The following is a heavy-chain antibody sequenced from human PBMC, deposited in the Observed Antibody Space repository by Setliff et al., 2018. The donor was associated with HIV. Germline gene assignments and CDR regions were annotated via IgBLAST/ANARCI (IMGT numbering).Heavy chain of an antibody. V-gene: IGHV4-4*07. Sequence: SETLSLTCTVSGGSLSRYYWSWIRQPAGKGLEWIGHIYTSGSTNYNPSLKSRVTISVDTSKNQFSLKLSSVTAADTAVYYCARERSALLWKNWFDPWGQGTLVTVSS. CDR2: IYTSGST. CDR3: ARERSALLWKNWFDP. CDR1: GGSLSRYY. D-gene: IGHD3-10*01. J-gene: IGHJ5*02.